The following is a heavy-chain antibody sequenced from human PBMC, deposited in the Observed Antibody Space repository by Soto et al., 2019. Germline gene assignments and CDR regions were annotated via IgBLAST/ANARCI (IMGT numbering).Heavy chain of an antibody. CDR2: ISYDGSNR. CDR3: AKDLFSGGSYPNWFDP. Sequence: QVQLVESGGGVVQPGRSLRLSCTASGFSFSSYGMHWVRQAPGKGLEWVALISYDGSNRFYADSVKGRFTISRDNSKNKLYLQMNSLRAEDTAVYYCAKDLFSGGSYPNWFDPWGQGTLVTVSS. V-gene: IGHV3-30*18. D-gene: IGHD1-26*01. CDR1: GFSFSSYG. J-gene: IGHJ5*02.